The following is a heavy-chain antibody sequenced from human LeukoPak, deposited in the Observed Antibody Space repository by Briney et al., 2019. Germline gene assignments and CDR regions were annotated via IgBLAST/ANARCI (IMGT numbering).Heavy chain of an antibody. CDR1: GGTSSSYA. J-gene: IGHJ3*01. Sequence: SVKVSCKASGGTSSSYAISWVRQAPGQGLEWMGGIIPIFGTANYAQKFQGRVTITADESTSTAYMELSSLRSEDTAVYYCARGPAAAGQVILWGQGTMVTVSS. V-gene: IGHV1-69*13. CDR3: ARGPAAAGQVIL. CDR2: IIPIFGTA. D-gene: IGHD6-13*01.